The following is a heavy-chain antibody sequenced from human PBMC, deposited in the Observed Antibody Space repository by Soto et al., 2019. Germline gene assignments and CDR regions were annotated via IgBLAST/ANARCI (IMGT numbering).Heavy chain of an antibody. CDR3: GRVRPSDYDFWSGMGY. V-gene: IGHV1-18*01. CDR2: ISAYNGNT. Sequence: QVQLVQSGAEVKKPGASVKVSCKASGYTFTSYGISWVRQAPGQGLEWMGWISAYNGNTNYAQKLQGRVTMTTDTSTSTAYMELRSLRSEETAVYYCGRVRPSDYDFWSGMGYWGQGTLVTVSS. J-gene: IGHJ4*02. D-gene: IGHD3-3*01. CDR1: GYTFTSYG.